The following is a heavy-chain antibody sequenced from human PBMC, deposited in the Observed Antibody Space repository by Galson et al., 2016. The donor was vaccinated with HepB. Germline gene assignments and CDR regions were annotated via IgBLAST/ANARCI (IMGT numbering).Heavy chain of an antibody. CDR2: ISGSGGSA. V-gene: IGHV3-23*01. D-gene: IGHD6-6*01. CDR1: GFTFRSHA. CDR3: VKGEYCSSTGCPNPPPMYSYYGLDV. Sequence: SLRLSCAASGFTFRSHAMTWVRQAPGQGLEWHSAISGSGGSAHYADSVRGRFTIASDNSKNTLYLQMNSVRADDTAIYYCVKGEYCSSTGCPNPPPMYSYYGLDVWGQGTTVTVSS. J-gene: IGHJ6*02.